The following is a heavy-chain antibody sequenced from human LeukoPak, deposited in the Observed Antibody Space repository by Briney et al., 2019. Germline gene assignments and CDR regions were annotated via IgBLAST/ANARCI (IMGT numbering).Heavy chain of an antibody. CDR2: INDDETST. CDR1: GFTFSSSW. Sequence: GGSLRLSCAASGFTFSSSWMHWVRHVPGKGLEWVSRINDDETSTTYAESVKGRFTISRDNAKNTLFLQMNSLRAEDTAVYYXATTGSGSYYDYWGQGTLVTVSS. D-gene: IGHD1-26*01. J-gene: IGHJ4*02. CDR3: ATTGSGSYYDY. V-gene: IGHV3-74*01.